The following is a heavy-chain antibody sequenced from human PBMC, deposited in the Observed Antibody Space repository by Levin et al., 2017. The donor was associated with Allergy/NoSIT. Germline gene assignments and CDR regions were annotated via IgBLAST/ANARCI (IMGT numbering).Heavy chain of an antibody. Sequence: PGGSLRLSCAASGILFSSYDMNWVRQAPGKGLEWVSSISAGGNYIYYADSVKGRFTISRDNAKNSLFLQMNSLRAEDTAVYSCASWAMYHYDRSAFDYFYYAMDVCGQGTTVTVSS. V-gene: IGHV3-21*01. CDR2: ISAGGNYI. CDR1: GILFSSYD. J-gene: IGHJ6*02. CDR3: ASWAMYHYDRSAFDYFYYAMDV. D-gene: IGHD3-22*01.